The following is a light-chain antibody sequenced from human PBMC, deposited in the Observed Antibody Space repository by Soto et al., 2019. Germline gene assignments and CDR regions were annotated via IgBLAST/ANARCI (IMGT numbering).Light chain of an antibody. CDR1: QSVSSN. Sequence: EIVMTQSPATLSVSPGERATLSCRASQSVSSNLAWYQQKVGQAPRLLIYGASTRATSIPARFSGSGSGTEFTLTISSPQSEDFAVYFCQQYNDWPLTFGGGTNVEIK. CDR2: GAS. CDR3: QQYNDWPLT. V-gene: IGKV3-15*01. J-gene: IGKJ4*01.